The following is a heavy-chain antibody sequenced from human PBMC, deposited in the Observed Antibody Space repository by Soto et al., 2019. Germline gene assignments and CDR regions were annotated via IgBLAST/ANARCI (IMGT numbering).Heavy chain of an antibody. CDR1: GGSMSGQH. V-gene: IGHV4-4*09. CDR2: HHSDST. J-gene: IGHJ4*02. Sequence: QVQLQESGPGLVKPSETLSLTCTVSGGSMSGQHWSWIRQPPGKGLEWIGHHSDSTNYNPSLKSRVTISTDTAKNPFSLKLTSVTEAAPDVDYGGTYSAGEGGRGYWGQGTLVTVSS. CDR3: GTYSAGEGGRGY. D-gene: IGHD5-12*01.